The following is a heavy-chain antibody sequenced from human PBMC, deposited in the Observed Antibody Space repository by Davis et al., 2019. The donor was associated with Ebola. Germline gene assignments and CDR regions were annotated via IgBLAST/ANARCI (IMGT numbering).Heavy chain of an antibody. CDR2: ISSSGST. CDR1: GGSISSNS. Sequence: PSETLSLTCTVSGGSISSNSWSWIRQPPGKGLEWIGYISSSGSTNYNPSLKSRVTISIDTSKNQFSLKLSSVTAADTAVYFCANLHLGRYCDTTACYEDWFDPWGQGTLVTVSS. D-gene: IGHD2-2*01. CDR3: ANLHLGRYCDTTACYEDWFDP. J-gene: IGHJ5*02. V-gene: IGHV4-59*01.